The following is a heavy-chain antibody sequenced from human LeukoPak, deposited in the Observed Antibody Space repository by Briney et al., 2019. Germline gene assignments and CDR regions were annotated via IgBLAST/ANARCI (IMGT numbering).Heavy chain of an antibody. D-gene: IGHD3-16*02. J-gene: IGHJ4*02. Sequence: SETLSLTCTVSGGSISSYYWSWIRQPAGKGLEWIGRIYTSGSTNYNPSLKSRVTMSVDTSKNQFSLKLSSVTAADTAVYYCARGRDYDYVWGSYRPKYFDYWGQGTLVTVSS. CDR1: GGSISSYY. CDR2: IYTSGST. CDR3: ARGRDYDYVWGSYRPKYFDY. V-gene: IGHV4-4*07.